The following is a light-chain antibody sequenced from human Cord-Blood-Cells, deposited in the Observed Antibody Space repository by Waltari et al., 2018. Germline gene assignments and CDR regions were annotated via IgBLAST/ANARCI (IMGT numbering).Light chain of an antibody. V-gene: IGKV4-1*01. CDR2: WAS. J-gene: IGKJ1*01. Sequence: DIVMTQSPDSLAVSLGERATINCKSSQSVLYSSNNKNYLAWYQQKPGQPPKLLIYWASTRESGVPDRFSGSGSGTDFTLTISSLEPEDFAVYYCQQRSNWPQTFGQGTKVEIK. CDR1: QSVLYSSNNKNY. CDR3: QQRSNWPQT.